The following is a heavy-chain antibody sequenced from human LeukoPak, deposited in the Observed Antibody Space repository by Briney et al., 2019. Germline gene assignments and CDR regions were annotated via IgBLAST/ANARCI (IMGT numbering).Heavy chain of an antibody. CDR3: AAWGVDYGGNFDYSDY. V-gene: IGHV4-38-2*02. CDR2: IYHTGTT. D-gene: IGHD4-23*01. Sequence: SETLSLTCTVSGYSISSGYYWGWIRQPPGKGLEWIGEIYHTGTTNYSPSLKSRLTISVDQSRNQFSLRLSSVTAADTATYYCAAWGVDYGGNFDYSDYWGQGTLVTVSS. J-gene: IGHJ4*02. CDR1: GYSISSGYY.